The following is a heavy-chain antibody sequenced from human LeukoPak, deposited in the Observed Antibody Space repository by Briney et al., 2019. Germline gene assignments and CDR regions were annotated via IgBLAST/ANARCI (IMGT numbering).Heavy chain of an antibody. CDR3: ARATGYSSGWTRIPDNWFDP. CDR2: IKQDGSEK. Sequence: AGGSLRLSCAASGFTFSSYAMHWVRQAPGKGLEWVANIKQDGSEKYYVDSVKGRFTISRDNAKNSLYLQMNSLRAEDTAVYYCARATGYSSGWTRIPDNWFDPWGQGTLVTVSS. V-gene: IGHV3-7*01. CDR1: GFTFSSYA. D-gene: IGHD6-19*01. J-gene: IGHJ5*02.